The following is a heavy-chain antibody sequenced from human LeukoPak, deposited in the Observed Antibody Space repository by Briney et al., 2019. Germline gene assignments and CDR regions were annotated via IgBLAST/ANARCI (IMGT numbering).Heavy chain of an antibody. D-gene: IGHD3-22*01. CDR1: GLTFSSHW. CDR3: ARDSRIVVVYNFDY. J-gene: IGHJ4*02. CDR2: IWYDGSNK. Sequence: GGSLRLSCAASGLTFSSHWMHWVRQAPGKGLEWVAVIWYDGSNKYYADSVKGRFTISRDNSKNTLYLQMNSLRAEDTAVYYCARDSRIVVVYNFDYWGQGTLVTVSS. V-gene: IGHV3-33*08.